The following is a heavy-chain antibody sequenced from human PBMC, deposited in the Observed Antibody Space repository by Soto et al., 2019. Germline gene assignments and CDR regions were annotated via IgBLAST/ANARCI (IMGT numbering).Heavy chain of an antibody. V-gene: IGHV4-39*07. CDR3: ARAAACGYTGTPSFFDF. Sequence: PTGTLSLTDTVSCGSVSNSDYYRCWIRQSPGKGLECFGRVYYRGRSYSKSHVKSRVSIFVDKSTKQFSLHLKSVTPADTAVYYCARAAACGYTGTPSFFDFWGAGTLVTVSS. J-gene: IGHJ5*01. CDR2: VYYRGRS. CDR1: CGSVSNSDYY. D-gene: IGHD1-1*01.